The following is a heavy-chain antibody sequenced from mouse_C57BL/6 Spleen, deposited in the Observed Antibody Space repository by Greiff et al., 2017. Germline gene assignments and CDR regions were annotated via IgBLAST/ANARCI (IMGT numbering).Heavy chain of an antibody. CDR3: ARRPYYDYDWFAY. V-gene: IGHV5-17*01. D-gene: IGHD2-4*01. CDR2: ISSGSSTI. Sequence: EVKVVESGGGLVKPGGSLKLSCAASGFTFSDYGMHWVRQAPEKGLEWVAYISSGSSTIYYADTVKGRFTISRDNAKNTLFLQMTSLRSEDTAMYYCARRPYYDYDWFAYWGQGTLVTVSA. J-gene: IGHJ3*01. CDR1: GFTFSDYG.